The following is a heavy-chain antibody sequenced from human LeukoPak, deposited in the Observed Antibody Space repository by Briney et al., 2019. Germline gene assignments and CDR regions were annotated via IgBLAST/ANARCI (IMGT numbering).Heavy chain of an antibody. CDR2: INHSGST. J-gene: IGHJ4*02. V-gene: IGHV4-34*01. CDR1: GGSFSGYY. CDR3: ARGRYGSALDY. D-gene: IGHD3-10*01. Sequence: PSETLSLTCAVYGGSFSGYYWSWIRQPPGKGLEWIGEINHSGSTNYNPSLKSRVTISVDTSKNQFSLKLSSVTAADTAVYYCARGRYGSALDYWGQGTLVTVSS.